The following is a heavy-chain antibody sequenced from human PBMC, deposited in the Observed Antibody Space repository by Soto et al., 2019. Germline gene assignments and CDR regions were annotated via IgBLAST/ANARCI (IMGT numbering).Heavy chain of an antibody. D-gene: IGHD3-22*01. Sequence: ASVKVSCKASGGTFSSYTISWVRQAPGQGLEWMGRIIPILGIANYAQKFQGRVTITADKSTSTAYMELSSLRSEDTAVYYCARDTDSSGYYYRAASWGQGTLVTVSS. J-gene: IGHJ5*02. CDR1: GGTFSSYT. CDR3: ARDTDSSGYYYRAAS. V-gene: IGHV1-69*04. CDR2: IIPILGIA.